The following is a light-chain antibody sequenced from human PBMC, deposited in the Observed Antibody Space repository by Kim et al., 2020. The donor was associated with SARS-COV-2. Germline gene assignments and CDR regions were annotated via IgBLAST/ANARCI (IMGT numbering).Light chain of an antibody. CDR2: WAS. J-gene: IGKJ4*01. CDR3: QQYYSGPIT. Sequence: DIVMTQSPDSLAVSLGERATINCKSSQNVLYSSNNKNYLAWYQQKPGQPPKMLIYWASARRPGVPDRFSGSGSGTDFTLTINSLQAEDVAVYYCQQYYSGPITFGVGTKVDIK. CDR1: QNVLYSSNNKNY. V-gene: IGKV4-1*01.